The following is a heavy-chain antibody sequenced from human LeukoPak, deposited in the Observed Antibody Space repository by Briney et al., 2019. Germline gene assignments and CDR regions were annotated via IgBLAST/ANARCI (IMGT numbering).Heavy chain of an antibody. V-gene: IGHV3-23*01. D-gene: IGHD3-16*01. CDR1: RFTFSNFA. Sequence: GGSLRLSCAASRFTFSNFAMSWVRQAPGKGLEWVSVISGSGVSTYYADSVKGRFTISRDTSKNTLYLQMNSLRAEDTAVYYCAKDSSPGGFQHWGQGTLVTVSS. CDR3: AKDSSPGGFQH. CDR2: ISGSGVST. J-gene: IGHJ1*01.